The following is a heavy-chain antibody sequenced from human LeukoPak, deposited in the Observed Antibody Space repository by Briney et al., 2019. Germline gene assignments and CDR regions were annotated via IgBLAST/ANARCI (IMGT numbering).Heavy chain of an antibody. CDR3: AREGVATIGAGGSYSYGMDV. V-gene: IGHV1-2*02. CDR2: INPNSGGT. CDR1: GYTFTGYY. Sequence: GASVKVSCKASGYTFTGYYMHWVRQAPGQGLEWMGWINPNSGGTNYAQKFQGRVTMTRDTSISTAYMELSRLRSDDTAVYYCAREGVATIGAGGSYSYGMDVWGQGTTVTVSS. J-gene: IGHJ6*02. D-gene: IGHD5-12*01.